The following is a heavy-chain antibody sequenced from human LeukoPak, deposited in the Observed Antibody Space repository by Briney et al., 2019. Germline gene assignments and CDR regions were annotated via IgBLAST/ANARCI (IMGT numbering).Heavy chain of an antibody. Sequence: GESLKISCKGSGYSFTSYWISWVRQMPGKGLEWMGRIDPSDSYTNYSPSFQGHVTISADKSISTAYLQWSSLKASDTAMYYCARRQYSGSYSFAFDIWGQGTMVTVSS. CDR1: GYSFTSYW. V-gene: IGHV5-10-1*01. CDR2: IDPSDSYT. D-gene: IGHD1-26*01. CDR3: ARRQYSGSYSFAFDI. J-gene: IGHJ3*02.